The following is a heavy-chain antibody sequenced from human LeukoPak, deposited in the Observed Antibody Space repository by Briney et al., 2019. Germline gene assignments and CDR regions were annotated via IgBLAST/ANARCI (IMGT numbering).Heavy chain of an antibody. CDR1: GFTFSSYG. V-gene: IGHV3-33*01. CDR2: IWYDGSNK. J-gene: IGHJ4*02. CDR3: ATSGSYYVFDY. Sequence: GGSLRLSCAASGFTFSSYGMHWVRQAPGKGLEWVAVIWYDGSNKYYADSVKGRFTISRDNSKNTLYLQMNSLGAEDTAAYYCATSGSYYVFDYWGQGTLVTVSS. D-gene: IGHD1-26*01.